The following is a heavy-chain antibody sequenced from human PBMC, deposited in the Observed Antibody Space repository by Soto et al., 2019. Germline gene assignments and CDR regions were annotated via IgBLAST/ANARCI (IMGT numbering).Heavy chain of an antibody. Sequence: QVQLVQSGAEVKKPGSSVKVSCKASGGTFSSYTISWVRQAPGQGLEWMGRIIPILGIANYTQKFQGRVTITADKSTNTAYMELSSLRSEDTAVYYCASPSGSIIPLDYYYMDVWGKGTTVTVSS. CDR1: GGTFSSYT. CDR2: IIPILGIA. CDR3: ASPSGSIIPLDYYYMDV. J-gene: IGHJ6*03. V-gene: IGHV1-69*02. D-gene: IGHD3-10*01.